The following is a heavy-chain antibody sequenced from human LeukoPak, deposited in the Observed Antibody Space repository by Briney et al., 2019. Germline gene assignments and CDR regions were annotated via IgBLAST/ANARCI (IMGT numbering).Heavy chain of an antibody. V-gene: IGHV4-39*01. CDR1: DGSISSSNYY. CDR2: LSYGGSP. D-gene: IGHD3-22*01. Sequence: SETLSLTCTVSDGSISSSNYYWGWVRQPPGKGLEWIGSLSYGGSPYHNPSLKSRLTISVDTSKNQFSLKLRSVAAADTAVYYCARHRDGYFTNFDNWGQGTLVTVSS. J-gene: IGHJ4*02. CDR3: ARHRDGYFTNFDN.